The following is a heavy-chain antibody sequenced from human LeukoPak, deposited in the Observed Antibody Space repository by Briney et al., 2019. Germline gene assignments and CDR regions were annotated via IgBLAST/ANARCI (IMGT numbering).Heavy chain of an antibody. Sequence: SETLSLTCTVSGGSISSSSYYWGWIRQPPGKGLEWIGVLLYSGSTYYDPSVKSRVTISVDTSKNQFSLKLSSVTAADTAVYYCARLMPGYCSGGSCYDFDYWGQGTLVTVSS. D-gene: IGHD2-15*01. CDR1: GGSISSSSYY. CDR2: LLYSGST. J-gene: IGHJ4*02. V-gene: IGHV4-39*01. CDR3: ARLMPGYCSGGSCYDFDY.